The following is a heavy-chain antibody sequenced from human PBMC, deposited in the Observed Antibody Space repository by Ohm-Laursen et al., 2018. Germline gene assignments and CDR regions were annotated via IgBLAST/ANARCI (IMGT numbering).Heavy chain of an antibody. Sequence: SDTLSLTCTVSGGSISRSSYYWGWIRQPPGKGLEWIGSIYYSGSTYNNPSLKSRVTISVDTSKNQFSLKVSSVTAADTAVYYCARQAYGDYPPYYFDYWGQGTLVTVSS. J-gene: IGHJ4*02. CDR3: ARQAYGDYPPYYFDY. D-gene: IGHD4-17*01. V-gene: IGHV4-39*01. CDR2: IYYSGST. CDR1: GGSISRSSYY.